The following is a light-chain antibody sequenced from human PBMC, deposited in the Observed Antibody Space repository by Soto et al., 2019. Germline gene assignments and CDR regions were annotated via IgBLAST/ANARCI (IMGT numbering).Light chain of an antibody. Sequence: DIQMTQSPSSLSASVGDRVTITCRASQTISTYLNWYQQKPGKAPRLLIYDASNLGTGVPSRFSGSGSGTDFSFTITNLQPEEFATYYCQQYATIPPTFGQGTKLDFK. CDR1: QTISTY. CDR3: QQYATIPPT. CDR2: DAS. J-gene: IGKJ2*01. V-gene: IGKV1-33*01.